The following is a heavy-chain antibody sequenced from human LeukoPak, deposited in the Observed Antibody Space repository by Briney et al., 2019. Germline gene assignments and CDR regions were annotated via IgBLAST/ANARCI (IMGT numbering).Heavy chain of an antibody. CDR3: XXXXXXXXXGWLNWFDP. CDR1: GFTFDDYA. CDR2: ISWNSGSI. D-gene: IGHD6-19*01. V-gene: IGHV3-9*01. J-gene: IGHJ5*02. Sequence: PGRSLRLSCAASGFTFDDYAMHWVRQAPGKGLEWVSGISWNSGSIGYADSVKGRFTISRDNAKNSLYLQMNSLRAEDTALYYXXXXXXXXXXGWLNWFDPWGQGTLVTVSS.